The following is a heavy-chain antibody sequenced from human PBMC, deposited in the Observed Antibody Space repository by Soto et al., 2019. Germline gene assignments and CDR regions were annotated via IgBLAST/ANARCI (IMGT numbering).Heavy chain of an antibody. CDR2: ISAHNGNT. Sequence: QVHLVQSGAEVKKPGASVKVSCKGSGYAFTTDGITWVRQAPGQGLEWMGWISAHNGNTNYAQKLQGRVTVTRDTSTSTAYMELRSLSSDDTALYYGARGRYGDYWGQGALVTVSS. CDR1: GYAFTTDG. CDR3: ARGRYGDY. V-gene: IGHV1-18*01. D-gene: IGHD1-1*01. J-gene: IGHJ4*02.